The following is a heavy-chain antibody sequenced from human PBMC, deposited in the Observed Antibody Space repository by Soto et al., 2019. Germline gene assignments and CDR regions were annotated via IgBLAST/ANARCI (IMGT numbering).Heavy chain of an antibody. CDR2: IIPIFGTA. Sequence: SVKVSCKASGGTFSSYAISWVRQAPGQGLEWMGGIIPIFGTANYAQKFQGRVTITADESTSTAYMELSSLRSEDTAVYYCAGRGYSSGSAIDYWGQGTLVTVSS. V-gene: IGHV1-69*13. J-gene: IGHJ4*02. D-gene: IGHD6-19*01. CDR3: AGRGYSSGSAIDY. CDR1: GGTFSSYA.